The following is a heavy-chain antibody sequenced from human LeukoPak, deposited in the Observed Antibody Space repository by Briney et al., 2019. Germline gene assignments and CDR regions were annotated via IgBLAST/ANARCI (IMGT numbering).Heavy chain of an antibody. V-gene: IGHV3-21*01. J-gene: IGHJ3*02. CDR2: ISGSGSYI. Sequence: PGGSLRLSCAASGFTFSSYSMNWVRQAPGKGLEWVSSISGSGSYIHYADSVRGRFTISRDNSKNTLYLQMNSLRAEDTAVYYCARAREDYGSAFDIWGQGTMVTVSS. D-gene: IGHD4-17*01. CDR3: ARAREDYGSAFDI. CDR1: GFTFSSYS.